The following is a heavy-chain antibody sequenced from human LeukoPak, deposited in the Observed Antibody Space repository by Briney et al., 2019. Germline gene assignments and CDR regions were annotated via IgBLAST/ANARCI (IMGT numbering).Heavy chain of an antibody. V-gene: IGHV3-30*18. D-gene: IGHD4-17*01. Sequence: PGGSLRLSCAASGFTFSSYGMHWVRQAPGKGLEWVAVISYDGSNKYYADSVKGRFTISRDNSKNTLYLQMNSLRAEDTAVYYCAKDATGGDYVRYWGQGTLVTVSS. CDR1: GFTFSSYG. CDR2: ISYDGSNK. J-gene: IGHJ4*02. CDR3: AKDATGGDYVRY.